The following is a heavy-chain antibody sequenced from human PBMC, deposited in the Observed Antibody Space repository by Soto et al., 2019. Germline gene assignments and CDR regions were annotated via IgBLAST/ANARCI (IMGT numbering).Heavy chain of an antibody. J-gene: IGHJ4*02. Sequence: VESLNLSCKGSGYSFTSYWISWVLHMPGKGLEWMGRIDPSDSYTNYSPSFQGHVTISADKSISTAYLQWSSLKASDTAMYYCARLDPVAGTLLDYWGQGTLVTVSS. CDR3: ARLDPVAGTLLDY. CDR2: IDPSDSYT. D-gene: IGHD6-19*01. CDR1: GYSFTSYW. V-gene: IGHV5-10-1*01.